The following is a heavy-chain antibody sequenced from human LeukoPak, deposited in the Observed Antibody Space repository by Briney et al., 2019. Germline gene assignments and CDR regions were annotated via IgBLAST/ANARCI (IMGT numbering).Heavy chain of an antibody. CDR2: ISWNSGSI. CDR3: ARDSWVYYYESSGPRDFDY. CDR1: GFTFDDYA. Sequence: PGGSLRLSCAASGFTFDDYAMHWVRQAPGKGLEWVSGISWNSGSIGYADSVKGRFTISRDNAKNSLYLQMNSLRAEDTALYYCARDSWVYYYESSGPRDFDYWGQGTLVTVSS. J-gene: IGHJ4*02. D-gene: IGHD3-22*01. V-gene: IGHV3-9*01.